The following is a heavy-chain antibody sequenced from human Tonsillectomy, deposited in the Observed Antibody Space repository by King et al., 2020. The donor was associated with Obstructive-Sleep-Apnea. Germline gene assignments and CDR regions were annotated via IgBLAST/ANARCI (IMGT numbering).Heavy chain of an antibody. Sequence: QLQESGPGLVKPSETLSLTCTVSGGSISSYYWIWIRQPPGKGLEWIGYIYYSGSTNYNPSLKSRVTISVDTSKNHVSLKLSSVTAADTAVYYCARHGPAYYYDSSGYYFYFDYWGQGTLVTVSS. V-gene: IGHV4-59*08. D-gene: IGHD3-22*01. J-gene: IGHJ4*02. CDR2: IYYSGST. CDR3: ARHGPAYYYDSSGYYFYFDY. CDR1: GGSISSYY.